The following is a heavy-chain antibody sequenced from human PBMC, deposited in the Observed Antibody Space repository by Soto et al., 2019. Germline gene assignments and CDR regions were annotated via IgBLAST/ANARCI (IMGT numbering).Heavy chain of an antibody. J-gene: IGHJ4*02. V-gene: IGHV1-2*02. Sequence: GASVKVSCKASGYTFTRYYIHWVRQAPGQGLEWMGWINPNSGGTKYPQKFQGRVTMTRDTSIRTVYMSLTGLKSDDTAVYFCARDMAKDGGSAGFDDWGQGTLVTVS. CDR1: GYTFTRYY. CDR3: ARDMAKDGGSAGFDD. D-gene: IGHD6-25*01. CDR2: INPNSGGT.